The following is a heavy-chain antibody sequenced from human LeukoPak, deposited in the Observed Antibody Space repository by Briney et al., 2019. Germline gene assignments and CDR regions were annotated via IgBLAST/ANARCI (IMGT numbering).Heavy chain of an antibody. CDR2: IKQDGSEK. Sequence: GGSLRLSCAASGFTFSSYWMSWVRQAPGKGLEWVANIKQDGSEKYYVDSVKGRFTISRDNAKNSLYLQTNSLRAEDTAVYYCARDGLSVVAASYYYYYFMDVWGKGTTVTVSS. V-gene: IGHV3-7*01. J-gene: IGHJ6*03. CDR1: GFTFSSYW. D-gene: IGHD2-15*01. CDR3: ARDGLSVVAASYYYYYFMDV.